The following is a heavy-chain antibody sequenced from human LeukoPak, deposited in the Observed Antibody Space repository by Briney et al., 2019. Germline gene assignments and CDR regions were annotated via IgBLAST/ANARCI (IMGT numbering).Heavy chain of an antibody. CDR1: GFTFSSYG. J-gene: IGHJ4*02. Sequence: GGSLRLSCAASGFTFSSYGMHWVRQAPGKGLEWVSAISGSGGSTYYADSVKGRFTISRDNSKNTLHLQMNSLRAEDTAVYYCAKDGGYCGGDCGYYFDYWGQGTLVTVSS. CDR3: AKDGGYCGGDCGYYFDY. V-gene: IGHV3-23*01. CDR2: ISGSGGST. D-gene: IGHD2-21*02.